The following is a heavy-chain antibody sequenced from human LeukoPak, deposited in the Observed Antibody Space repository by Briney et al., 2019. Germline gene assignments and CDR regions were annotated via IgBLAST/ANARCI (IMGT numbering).Heavy chain of an antibody. Sequence: GGSLRLSCAASGFIFSDYWMNWVRQAPGKGPEWVANIKHDSSAIYSLDSVKGRFTISRDNAKNSLYLQMNSLRVEDTAVYYCARGVRAAAGLGVYYFDNWGQGTLVSVSS. V-gene: IGHV3-7*01. CDR2: IKHDSSAI. D-gene: IGHD6-13*01. CDR3: ARGVRAAAGLGVYYFDN. J-gene: IGHJ4*02. CDR1: GFIFSDYW.